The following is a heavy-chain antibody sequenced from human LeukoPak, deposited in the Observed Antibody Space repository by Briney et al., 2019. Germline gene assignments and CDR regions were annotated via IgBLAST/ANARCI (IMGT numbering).Heavy chain of an antibody. V-gene: IGHV4-59*01. D-gene: IGHD6-6*01. CDR2: IYYSGST. Sequence: SETLSLTCTVSGGSISSYYWSWIRQPPGKGLEWIGYIYYSGSTNYNPSLKSRVTISVDTSKNQFSLKLSSVTAADTAVYYCARYSSSSWPNWFDPWGQGTLVTVSS. CDR3: ARYSSSSWPNWFDP. CDR1: GGSISSYY. J-gene: IGHJ5*02.